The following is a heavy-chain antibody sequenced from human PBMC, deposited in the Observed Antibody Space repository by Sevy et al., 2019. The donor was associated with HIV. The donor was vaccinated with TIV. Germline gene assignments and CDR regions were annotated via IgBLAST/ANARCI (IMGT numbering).Heavy chain of an antibody. CDR3: VRADPAQHFDS. CDR1: GDTFTNYY. Sequence: ASVKVPCEASGDTFTNYYMHWVRQAPGQGLEWMGIINPDGDSANYTQQFQGRVTMTRDTSTSTVYMELSSLRSDDTAVYYCVRADPAQHFDSWGQGTLVTVSS. CDR2: INPDGDSA. J-gene: IGHJ4*02. V-gene: IGHV1-46*01.